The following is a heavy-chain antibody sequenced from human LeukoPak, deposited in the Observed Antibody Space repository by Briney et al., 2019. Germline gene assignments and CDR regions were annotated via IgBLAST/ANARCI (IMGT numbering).Heavy chain of an antibody. CDR2: ISYDGSNK. V-gene: IGHV3-30*04. D-gene: IGHD2-21*02. Sequence: PGGSLRLSCAASGFTFSSYAMHWVRQAPGKGLEWVAVISYDGSNKYYADSVKGRFTISRDNSKTTLYLQMNTLRPDDTAVYYCAKGVKHIVVVTAQHFFDYWGQGTLVTVSS. CDR1: GFTFSSYA. CDR3: AKGVKHIVVVTAQHFFDY. J-gene: IGHJ4*02.